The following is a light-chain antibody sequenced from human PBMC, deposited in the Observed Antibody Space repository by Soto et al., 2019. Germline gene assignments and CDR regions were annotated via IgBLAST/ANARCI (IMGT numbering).Light chain of an antibody. Sequence: QSVLTQPASVSGSPGQSITISCTGTSSDVGHNYVSWYQQHAGKAPKLIIYEVSYRPSGVSTRFSGSKSGNTASLTISGLQAEYEADYYCSSYTSSGVFGGGTKLTVL. J-gene: IGLJ3*02. V-gene: IGLV2-14*01. CDR3: SSYTSSGV. CDR2: EVS. CDR1: SSDVGHNY.